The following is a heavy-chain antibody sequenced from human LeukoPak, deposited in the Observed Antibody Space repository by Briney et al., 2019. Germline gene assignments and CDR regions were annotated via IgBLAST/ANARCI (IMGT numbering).Heavy chain of an antibody. Sequence: SETLSLTCTVSGGSISSYYWSWIRQPPGKGLEWIGYIYYSGSTNYNPSPKSRVTISVDTSKNQFSLKLSSVTAADTAVYYCARLEGGIVVVVADWGQGTLVTVSS. CDR3: ARLEGGIVVVVAD. CDR2: IYYSGST. D-gene: IGHD2-15*01. CDR1: GGSISSYY. V-gene: IGHV4-59*08. J-gene: IGHJ4*02.